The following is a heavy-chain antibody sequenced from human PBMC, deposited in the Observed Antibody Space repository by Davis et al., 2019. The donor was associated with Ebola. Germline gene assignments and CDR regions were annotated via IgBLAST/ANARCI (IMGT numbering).Heavy chain of an antibody. Sequence: MPSETLSLTCTVSGGSISSSSYYWSWIRQPPGKGLEWIGYLYYSGNTNYNPSLKSRVTISVDTSKNQFSLKLSSVTAADTAVYYCARGLVVVAATYFDYWGQGTLVTVSS. J-gene: IGHJ4*02. D-gene: IGHD2-15*01. CDR2: LYYSGNT. V-gene: IGHV4-61*01. CDR3: ARGLVVVAATYFDY. CDR1: GGSISSSSYY.